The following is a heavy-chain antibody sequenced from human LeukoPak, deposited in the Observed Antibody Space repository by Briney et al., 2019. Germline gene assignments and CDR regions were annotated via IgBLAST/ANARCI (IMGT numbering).Heavy chain of an antibody. CDR3: AKSGANVLLWFGEPKGWFDP. V-gene: IGHV3-23*01. Sequence: GGSLRLSCAASGFTVSSNYMSWVRQAPGKGLEWVSAISGSGGSTYYADSVKGRFTISRDNSKNTLYLQMNSLRAEDTAVYYCAKSGANVLLWFGEPKGWFDPWGQGTLVTVSS. J-gene: IGHJ5*02. CDR2: ISGSGGST. D-gene: IGHD3-10*01. CDR1: GFTVSSNY.